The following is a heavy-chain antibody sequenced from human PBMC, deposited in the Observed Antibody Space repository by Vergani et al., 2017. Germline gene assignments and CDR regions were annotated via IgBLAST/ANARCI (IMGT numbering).Heavy chain of an antibody. Sequence: QVQLQESGPGLVKPSGTLSLTCAVSGGSISSSNWWSWVRQPPGKGLEWMGEIYHSGSTNYNPSLKSRVTISVDKSKNQFSLKLSFVTAAETAVYYCARAAYCSSTSCYTGGLGYWGRGTLVTVSA. D-gene: IGHD2-2*02. CDR1: GGSISSSNW. J-gene: IGHJ4*02. CDR2: IYHSGST. CDR3: ARAAYCSSTSCYTGGLGY. V-gene: IGHV4-4*02.